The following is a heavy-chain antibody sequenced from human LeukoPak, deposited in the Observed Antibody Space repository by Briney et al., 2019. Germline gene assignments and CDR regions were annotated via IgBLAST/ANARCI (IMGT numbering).Heavy chain of an antibody. CDR2: IYHSGST. V-gene: IGHV4-30-2*01. Sequence: SETLSLTCAVSGGSISSGGYSWSWIRQPPGTGLEWIGYIYHSGSTYYNPSLKSRVTISVDRSKNQFSLKLSSVTAADTAVYYCARGTVVTGYYFDYWGQGTLVTVSS. CDR3: ARGTVVTGYYFDY. D-gene: IGHD4-23*01. CDR1: GGSISSGGYS. J-gene: IGHJ4*02.